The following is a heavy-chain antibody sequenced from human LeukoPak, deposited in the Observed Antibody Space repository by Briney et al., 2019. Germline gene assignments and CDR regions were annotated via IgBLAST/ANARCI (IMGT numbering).Heavy chain of an antibody. CDR3: ARELWLKVFDI. Sequence: PGGSLRLSCAASGFTFSTYSMNWVRQAPGKGLEWVSAISGRSDYIFYADSVRGRFTTSRDNAKNSLYLQMNNLRAEDTAVYYCARELWLKVFDIWGQGTMVTVSS. CDR2: ISGRSDYI. V-gene: IGHV3-21*06. J-gene: IGHJ3*02. CDR1: GFTFSTYS. D-gene: IGHD3-10*01.